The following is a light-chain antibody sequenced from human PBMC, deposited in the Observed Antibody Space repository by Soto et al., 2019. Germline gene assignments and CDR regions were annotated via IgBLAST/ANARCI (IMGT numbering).Light chain of an antibody. CDR1: QSVGRNY. CDR2: DAS. Sequence: EIVLTQSPGTLSLSPGESATLSCRASQSVGRNYLAWFQHKPDQAPRLLIYDASNTATGVPDRFSGSGSGPDLPLSVTRLETEDFAVYYCHQYAVSPLTFGGGTTVEIK. CDR3: HQYAVSPLT. V-gene: IGKV3-20*01. J-gene: IGKJ4*01.